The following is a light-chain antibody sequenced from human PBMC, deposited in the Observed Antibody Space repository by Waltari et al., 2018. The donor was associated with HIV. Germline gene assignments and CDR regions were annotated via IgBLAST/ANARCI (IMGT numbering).Light chain of an antibody. V-gene: IGLV1-40*01. Sequence: QSVLTQPPSVSVAPGQRVPISRSGSRSNIGARFDVHWYQQIPGTAPKLLIYGNSNRPSGVPDRFSGSKSGTSASLAITGLQAEDEADYYCQSYDSSLSGSVFGGGTKLTVL. J-gene: IGLJ3*02. CDR3: QSYDSSLSGSV. CDR1: RSNIGARFD. CDR2: GNS.